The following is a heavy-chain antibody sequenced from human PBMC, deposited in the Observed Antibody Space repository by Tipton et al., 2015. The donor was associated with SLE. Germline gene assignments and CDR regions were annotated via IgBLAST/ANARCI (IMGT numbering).Heavy chain of an antibody. V-gene: IGHV4-59*08. CDR1: GFIVGGTY. D-gene: IGHD3-10*01. CDR2: VCNSVST. CDR3: ARQRLRLLSPLDA. Sequence: LRLSCVGSGFIVGGTYMSWVRQAPGKGLQWIACVCNSVSTNYDPSLKSRGTISVDTSKNHFSLELTSVTAADTAVYYCARQRLRLLSPLDAWGQGTTVTVS. J-gene: IGHJ6*02.